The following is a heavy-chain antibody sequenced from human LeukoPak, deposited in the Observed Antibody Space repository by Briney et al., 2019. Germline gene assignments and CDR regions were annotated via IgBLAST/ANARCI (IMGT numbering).Heavy chain of an antibody. V-gene: IGHV3-7*01. D-gene: IGHD3-3*01. CDR1: GFTFSSYW. Sequence: PGGSLRLSCAASGFTFSSYWMSWVRQAPGKGLEWVANIKQDGSEKYYVDSVKGRFTISRDNAKNSLYLQMNSLRAEDTAVYYCVRTPSDFWSGYLDYYYYGMDVWGQGTTVTVSS. J-gene: IGHJ6*02. CDR3: VRTPSDFWSGYLDYYYYGMDV. CDR2: IKQDGSEK.